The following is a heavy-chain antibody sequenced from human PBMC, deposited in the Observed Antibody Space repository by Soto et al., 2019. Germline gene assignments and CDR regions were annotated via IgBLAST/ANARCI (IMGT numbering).Heavy chain of an antibody. CDR3: GKETNAYEIHF. CDR2: ISYDGNTQ. V-gene: IGHV3-30-3*01. J-gene: IGHJ4*02. CDR1: GFIFSGYA. D-gene: IGHD3-9*01. Sequence: QVQLVESGGGVVQPGGSLRLSCAASGFIFSGYAMHWVRQAPGKGLEWVAVISYDGNTQYYADSVKGRFTVSRDNSNNILYVEMNKLRDEDTAMYYCGKETNAYEIHFWGQGTLVTVSP.